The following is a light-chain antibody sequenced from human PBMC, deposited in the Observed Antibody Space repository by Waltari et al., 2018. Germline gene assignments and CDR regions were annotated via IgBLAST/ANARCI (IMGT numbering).Light chain of an antibody. CDR2: DVS. Sequence: QSALTQPRSVSGSPGQPVTISCTGTSIDVGGYNYVSWYQQHPGKAPKLMIYDVSKRPSGVPDRFSGSKSGNTASLTISGLQAEDEADYYCCSYAGSSWVFGGGTKLTVL. V-gene: IGLV2-11*01. CDR1: SIDVGGYNY. J-gene: IGLJ3*02. CDR3: CSYAGSSWV.